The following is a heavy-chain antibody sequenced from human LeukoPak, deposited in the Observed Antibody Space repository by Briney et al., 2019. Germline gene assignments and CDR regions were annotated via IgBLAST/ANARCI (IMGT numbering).Heavy chain of an antibody. D-gene: IGHD1-1*01. CDR3: ARYTTPGRAHFDN. V-gene: IGHV4-34*01. CDR1: GGSFGGYY. J-gene: IGHJ4*02. CDR2: INYSGST. Sequence: SETLSLTCAVSGGSFGGYYWSGIRQPPGKGLEWIGEINYSGSTNYNPSLKSRVTISVDKSKNQFSLKLNSVTPADTAVYYCARYTTPGRAHFDNWGQGTLVTVSS.